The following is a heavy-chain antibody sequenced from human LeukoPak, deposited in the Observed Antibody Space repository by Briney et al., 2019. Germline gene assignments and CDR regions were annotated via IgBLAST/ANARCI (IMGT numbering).Heavy chain of an antibody. D-gene: IGHD5-18*01. Sequence: PGGSLRLSCAASGFTFSDYYMSWIRQAPGKGLEWVSYISSSGSTIYYADSVKGRFTISRDNSKNTLYLQMNSLRAEDTAVYYCAKDSQLWQPYYFDYWGQGTLVTVSS. CDR2: ISSSGSTI. J-gene: IGHJ4*02. CDR3: AKDSQLWQPYYFDY. CDR1: GFTFSDYY. V-gene: IGHV3-11*01.